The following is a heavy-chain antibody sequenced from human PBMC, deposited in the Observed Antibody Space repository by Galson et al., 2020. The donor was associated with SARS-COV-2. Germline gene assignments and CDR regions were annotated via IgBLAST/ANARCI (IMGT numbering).Heavy chain of an antibody. J-gene: IGHJ6*03. CDR2: IYYSGST. CDR1: GGSISGGDYY. CDR3: ARGNIPIGYCSGGSCKNYYYYMDV. D-gene: IGHD2-15*01. Sequence: SETLSLTCTVSGGSISGGDYYWSWIRQPPGKGLEWIGYIYYSGSTYYNPSLKSRVTISVDTSKNQFSLKLSSVTAADTAVYYCARGNIPIGYCSGGSCKNYYYYMDVWGKGTTVTVSS. V-gene: IGHV4-30-4*01.